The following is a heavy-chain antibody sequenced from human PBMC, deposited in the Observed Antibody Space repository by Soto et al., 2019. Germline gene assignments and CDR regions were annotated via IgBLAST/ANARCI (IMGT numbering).Heavy chain of an antibody. CDR2: IIPIFGTA. CDR1: GGTFSSYA. V-gene: IGHV1-69*13. D-gene: IGHD1-26*01. J-gene: IGHJ6*02. CDR3: ARDGMIVGATTYNYYYYGMDV. Sequence: SVKVSCKASGGTFSSYAISWVRQDPGQGLEWMGGIIPIFGTANYAQKFQGRVTITADESTSTAYMELSSLRSEDTAVYYCARDGMIVGATTYNYYYYGMDVWGQGTTVTVSS.